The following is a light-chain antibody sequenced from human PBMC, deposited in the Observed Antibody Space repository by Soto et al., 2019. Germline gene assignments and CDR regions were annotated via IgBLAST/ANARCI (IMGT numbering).Light chain of an antibody. CDR1: SSDVGGYNY. Sequence: QSALTQPASVSGSPGQSITISCTATSSDVGGYNYVSWYQQHPGKAPKLMIYDVSNRPSGVSNRFSGSKSGNTASLTISGLQAKDEADYYCSSSTSSSLLVVFGGGTKLTVL. J-gene: IGLJ2*01. V-gene: IGLV2-14*01. CDR2: DVS. CDR3: SSSTSSSLLVV.